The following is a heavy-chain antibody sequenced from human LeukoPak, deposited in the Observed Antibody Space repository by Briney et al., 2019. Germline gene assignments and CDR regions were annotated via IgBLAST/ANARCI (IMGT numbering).Heavy chain of an antibody. J-gene: IGHJ4*02. D-gene: IGHD4-17*01. Sequence: TLSLTCGVSGGSISSGDYSWSWIRQGTGEGLEWIGHMYHSGSTYYSPSLRRRVSISVDKAKNHVSLKLNSVTAADTALYFCAGARDFGDYGLVYWGQGILVTVSS. CDR3: AGARDFGDYGLVY. CDR1: GGSISSGDYS. CDR2: MYHSGST. V-gene: IGHV4-30-2*01.